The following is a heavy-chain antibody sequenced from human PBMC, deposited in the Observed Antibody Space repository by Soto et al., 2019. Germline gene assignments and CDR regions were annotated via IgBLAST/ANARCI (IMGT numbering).Heavy chain of an antibody. CDR2: IDPSDSYT. CDR3: AKQGGHQPIDA. CDR1: GYNFISYW. Sequence: PGESLKISCKGSGYNFISYWINWGRQKPGKGLEWMGRIDPSDSYTNYSPSFQGHVTISADKSISTAYLQWSSLEASDTAMYYCAKQGGHQPIDAWGQGXLVTVSS. D-gene: IGHD2-2*01. J-gene: IGHJ5*02. V-gene: IGHV5-10-1*01.